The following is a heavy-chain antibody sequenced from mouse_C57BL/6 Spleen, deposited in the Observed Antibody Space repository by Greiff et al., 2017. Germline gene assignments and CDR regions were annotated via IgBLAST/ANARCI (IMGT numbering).Heavy chain of an antibody. D-gene: IGHD1-1*01. V-gene: IGHV1-53*01. CDR2: INPSNGGT. CDR1: GYTFTSYW. Sequence: VQLKQPGTELVKPGASVKLSCKASGYTFTSYWMHWVKQRPGQGLEWIGNINPSNGGTNYNEKFKSKATLTVDKSSSTAYMQLSSLTSEDSAVYYCARPLHYYGSSPYYAMDYWGQGTSVTVSS. CDR3: ARPLHYYGSSPYYAMDY. J-gene: IGHJ4*01.